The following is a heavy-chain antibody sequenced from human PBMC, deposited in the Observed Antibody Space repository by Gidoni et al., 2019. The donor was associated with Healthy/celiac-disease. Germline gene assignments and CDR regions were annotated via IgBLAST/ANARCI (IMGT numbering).Heavy chain of an antibody. D-gene: IGHD2-2*01. CDR1: GYTFSSYG. J-gene: IGHJ4*02. Sequence: QVQLVQSGAEVNKPGASVKVSCKASGYTFSSYGNSLVGQAPGQGLEWMGWNSAYNGNTNYAQKLQGRVTMNTDTSKSTAYRELRSLRSDDTAVYYCARERIPSPFSSTSCYDYWGQGTLVTVSS. V-gene: IGHV1-18*01. CDR3: ARERIPSPFSSTSCYDY. CDR2: NSAYNGNT.